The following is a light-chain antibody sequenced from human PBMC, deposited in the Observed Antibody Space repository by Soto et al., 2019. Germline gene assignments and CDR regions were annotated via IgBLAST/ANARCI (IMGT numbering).Light chain of an antibody. J-gene: IGKJ1*01. Sequence: DIQMTQSPSTLSASVGDRVTITCRASQSISSWLAWYQQKPGKAPKLLIYDASSLESGVPSSFSGSGSGTEFTLTISSLQPDDFATYYCQQNNSYSWTFGQGTKVEIK. CDR2: DAS. V-gene: IGKV1-5*01. CDR1: QSISSW. CDR3: QQNNSYSWT.